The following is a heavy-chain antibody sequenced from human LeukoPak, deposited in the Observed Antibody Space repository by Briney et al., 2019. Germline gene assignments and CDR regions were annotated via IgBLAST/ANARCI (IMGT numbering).Heavy chain of an antibody. Sequence: GGSLRLSCVVSGFTFSNYWMSWVRQAPGKGLEWVAFVRYDESTKFYADSVKGRFTISRDNSKTTLYLQMNSLRPEDTAVYYCAKDVPAAYFDYWGQGTLVTVSS. CDR1: GFTFSNYW. J-gene: IGHJ4*02. D-gene: IGHD2-2*01. CDR2: VRYDESTK. V-gene: IGHV3-30*02. CDR3: AKDVPAAYFDY.